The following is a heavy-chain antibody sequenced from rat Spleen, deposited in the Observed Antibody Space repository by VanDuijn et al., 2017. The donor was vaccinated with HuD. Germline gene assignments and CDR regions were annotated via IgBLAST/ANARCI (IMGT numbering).Heavy chain of an antibody. CDR3: TTANNGGFSELYYFDY. D-gene: IGHD1-11*01. CDR2: ISTGGGNT. Sequence: EVQLVESGGGLVQPGRSMKLSCAALGFTFSNYYMAWVRQAPTKGLEWVASISTGGGNTYYRDSVKGRFTISRDNAKSTLYLQMDSLRSEDTATYYCTTANNGGFSELYYFDYWGQGVMVTVSS. J-gene: IGHJ2*01. V-gene: IGHV5-25*01. CDR1: GFTFSNYY.